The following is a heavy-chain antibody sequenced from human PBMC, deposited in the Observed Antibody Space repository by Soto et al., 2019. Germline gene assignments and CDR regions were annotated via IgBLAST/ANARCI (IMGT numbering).Heavy chain of an antibody. V-gene: IGHV4-39*01. CDR1: GGSISSSSYY. Sequence: QLQLQESGPGLVKPSETLSLTCTVSGGSISSSSYYWGWIRQPPGKGLEWIGSIYYSGSTYYNPSLKSRVTISVDTSKNQFSLKLSSVTAADTAVYYCARHGSSSTPFDYWGQGTLVTVSS. J-gene: IGHJ4*02. D-gene: IGHD6-6*01. CDR3: ARHGSSSTPFDY. CDR2: IYYSGST.